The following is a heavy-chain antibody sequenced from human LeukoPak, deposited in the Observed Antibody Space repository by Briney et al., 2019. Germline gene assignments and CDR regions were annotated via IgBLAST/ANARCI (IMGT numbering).Heavy chain of an antibody. Sequence: GGSLRLSCATSGFSVSDNYMTWVRQAPGKGLEWVSVIYRGGSTYYTDSVKGRFTISRDNSKNMVYLQMYSLRVEDTAVYYCARGGGYGSGNHYRGGAFDIWAKGQWSPSLQ. CDR3: ARGGGYGSGNHYRGGAFDI. D-gene: IGHD3-10*01. J-gene: IGHJ3*02. CDR2: IYRGGST. CDR1: GFSVSDNY. V-gene: IGHV3-53*01.